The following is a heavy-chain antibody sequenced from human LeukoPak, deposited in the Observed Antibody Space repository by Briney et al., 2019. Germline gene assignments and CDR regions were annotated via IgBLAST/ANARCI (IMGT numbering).Heavy chain of an antibody. J-gene: IGHJ4*02. CDR2: ITSDSRYM. CDR3: ARGPSGYHNT. D-gene: IGHD5-12*01. Sequence: GGSLSLSCAASGFTFSSYNMNWVRQAPGKGLEWVSSITSDSRYMYYADSVKGRFTTSRDNSKNTLYLQMNSLRAEDTAVYYCARGPSGYHNTGGQGTLVTVSS. CDR1: GFTFSSYN. V-gene: IGHV3-21*01.